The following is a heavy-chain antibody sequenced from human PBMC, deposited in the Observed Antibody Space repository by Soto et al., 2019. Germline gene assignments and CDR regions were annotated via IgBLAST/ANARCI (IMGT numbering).Heavy chain of an antibody. Sequence: SAILSLACAVYGGSFSGYYWSWIRQPPGKGLEWIGEINHSGSTNYNPSLKSRVTISVDTSKNKFSLKLSYVTAADTAVYYCARGRYYDSSGHPQLYYYYYYGMDVWGQGTTVT. V-gene: IGHV4-34*01. J-gene: IGHJ6*02. D-gene: IGHD3-22*01. CDR3: ARGRYYDSSGHPQLYYYYYYGMDV. CDR1: GGSFSGYY. CDR2: INHSGST.